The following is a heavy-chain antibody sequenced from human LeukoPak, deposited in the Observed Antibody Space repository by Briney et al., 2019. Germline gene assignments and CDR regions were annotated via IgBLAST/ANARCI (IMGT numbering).Heavy chain of an antibody. V-gene: IGHV1-2*02. D-gene: IGHD3-22*01. CDR2: INPNSGGT. Sequence: ASVKVSCKASGYTFTGYYMHWVRQAPGQGLEWVGWINPNSGGTNYAQKFQGRVTMTRDTSISTAYMELSRLRSDDTAVYYCASKGYYYDSSGYYYGDYWGQGTLVTVSS. J-gene: IGHJ4*02. CDR1: GYTFTGYY. CDR3: ASKGYYYDSSGYYYGDY.